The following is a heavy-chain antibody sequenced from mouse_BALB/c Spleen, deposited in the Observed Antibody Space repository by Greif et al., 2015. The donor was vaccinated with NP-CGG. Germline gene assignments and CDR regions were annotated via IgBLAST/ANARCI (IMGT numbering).Heavy chain of an antibody. CDR1: GFTFSDYY. Sequence: EVHLVESGGGLVQPGGSLKLSCATSGFTFSDYYMYWVRQTPEKRLEWVAYISNGGGSTYYPDTVKGRFTISRDNAKNTLYLQMSRLKSEDTAMYYCARPPYYYGIWYFDVWGAGTTVTVSS. V-gene: IGHV5-12*02. D-gene: IGHD1-1*01. J-gene: IGHJ1*01. CDR2: ISNGGGST. CDR3: ARPPYYYGIWYFDV.